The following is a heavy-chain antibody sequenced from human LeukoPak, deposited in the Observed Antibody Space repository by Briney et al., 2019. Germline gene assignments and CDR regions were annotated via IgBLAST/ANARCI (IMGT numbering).Heavy chain of an antibody. Sequence: GGSLRLSCVASGFTFTNYWMHWVRQAPGKGLVWVSCINNDGSSTDYADSVKGRFTVSRDNAKNSVYLQMNSLRDEDTAVYYCARHYYGSGSVDYWGQGTLVTVSS. D-gene: IGHD3-10*01. J-gene: IGHJ4*02. CDR2: INNDGSST. CDR3: ARHYYGSGSVDY. V-gene: IGHV3-74*01. CDR1: GFTFTNYW.